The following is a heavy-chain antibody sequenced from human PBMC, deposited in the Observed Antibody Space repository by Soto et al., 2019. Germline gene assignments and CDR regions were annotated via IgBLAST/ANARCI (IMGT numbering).Heavy chain of an antibody. CDR2: FDPEDGET. D-gene: IGHD3-16*01. J-gene: IGHJ6*03. CDR1: GYTLTELS. V-gene: IGHV1-24*01. Sequence: ASVKVSCKASGYTLTELSIHWVRQAPGKGLEWMGGFDPEDGETLYAQKFQGRVTMTEDTSTDTAYMDLSSLSSEDTAVYYCATVYTAAWSTHNYYYMDVWGKGTTVNVSS. CDR3: ATVYTAAWSTHNYYYMDV.